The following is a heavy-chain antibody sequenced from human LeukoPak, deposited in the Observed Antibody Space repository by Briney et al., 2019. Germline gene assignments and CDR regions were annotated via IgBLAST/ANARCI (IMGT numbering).Heavy chain of an antibody. CDR1: GFTFSSYA. J-gene: IGHJ2*01. CDR2: ISGSGGST. D-gene: IGHD4-17*01. CDR3: AKAATTVTTSYWYFDL. Sequence: GGSLRLSCAASGFTFSSYAMSWVRQAPGKGLEWVSAISGSGGSTYYADSVKGRFTISRDNSKNTLYLQMNSLRAEDTAVYYCAKAATTVTTSYWYFDLWGRGTLVTVSS. V-gene: IGHV3-23*01.